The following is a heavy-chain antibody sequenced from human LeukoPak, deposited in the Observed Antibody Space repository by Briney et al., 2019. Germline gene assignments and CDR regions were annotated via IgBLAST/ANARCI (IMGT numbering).Heavy chain of an antibody. CDR2: IWYDGSNK. CDR1: GFTFSSYG. Sequence: PGRSLRLSCAASGFTFSSYGMHWVRQAPGKGLEWVAVIWYDGSNKYYADSVKGRFTISRDNSKNTLYLQMNSLRAEDTAVYYCARDLYYSMDTAMVPQGYWGQGTLVTVSS. D-gene: IGHD5-18*01. V-gene: IGHV3-33*01. CDR3: ARDLYYSMDTAMVPQGY. J-gene: IGHJ4*02.